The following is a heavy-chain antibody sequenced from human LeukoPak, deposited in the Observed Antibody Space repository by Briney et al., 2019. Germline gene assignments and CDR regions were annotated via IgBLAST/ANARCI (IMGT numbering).Heavy chain of an antibody. CDR1: GFTFSSYA. J-gene: IGHJ4*02. Sequence: GGSLRLSCAASGFTFSSYAMSWVRQAPGKGLEWLSAISGSGGSTYYAASMKGRFTISRDNSKNKLYLQMNSLRAEDTAVYYCAKAQAPYYDILTGYSPDYWGQGTLVTVSS. CDR3: AKAQAPYYDILTGYSPDY. D-gene: IGHD3-9*01. CDR2: ISGSGGST. V-gene: IGHV3-23*01.